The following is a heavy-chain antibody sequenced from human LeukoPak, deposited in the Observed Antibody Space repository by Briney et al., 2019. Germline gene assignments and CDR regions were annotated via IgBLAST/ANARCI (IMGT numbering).Heavy chain of an antibody. CDR1: GFSFDDYS. Sequence: GRSLRLSCVASGFSFDDYSMHWVRQAPGKGLEWVSGVNWNSNYVGYADSVKGRFTISRDNSKNTLYLQMNSLRAEDTAVYYCARDVGGDDYWGQGTLVTVSS. V-gene: IGHV3-9*01. J-gene: IGHJ4*02. CDR2: VNWNSNYV. CDR3: ARDVGGDDY. D-gene: IGHD2-21*01.